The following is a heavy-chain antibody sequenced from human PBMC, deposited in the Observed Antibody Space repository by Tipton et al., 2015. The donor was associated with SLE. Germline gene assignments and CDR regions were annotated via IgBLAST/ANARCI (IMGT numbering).Heavy chain of an antibody. CDR2: IFYSGSP. D-gene: IGHD1-1*01. J-gene: IGHJ6*03. CDR1: GISINSRNYY. Sequence: TLSLTCTVSGISINSRNYYWGWIRQPPGKGLEWIGSIFYSGSPYYNPSLKSRVTISVDTSKNQFSLRLSSVTAADTAVYYCARVHGLERSYYYNYYMDVWGKGTTVTVSS. V-gene: IGHV4-39*07. CDR3: ARVHGLERSYYYNYYMDV.